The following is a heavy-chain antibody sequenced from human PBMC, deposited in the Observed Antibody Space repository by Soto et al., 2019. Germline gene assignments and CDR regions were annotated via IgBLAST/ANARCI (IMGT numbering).Heavy chain of an antibody. CDR1: GCSISTNN. J-gene: IGHJ3*02. D-gene: IGHD3-22*01. V-gene: IGHV4-59*08. CDR3: VRSLFETYYYDGSPDALDI. CDR2: IYYSWST. Sequence: PWETLSLTCSGSGCSISTNNWTCIRTPPGKGLEWIGYIYYSWSTNYNPSLKSRVTISLDTSKKQFSLKLRSVTAADTDVYYCVRSLFETYYYDGSPDALDIWGQGTMVDVSS.